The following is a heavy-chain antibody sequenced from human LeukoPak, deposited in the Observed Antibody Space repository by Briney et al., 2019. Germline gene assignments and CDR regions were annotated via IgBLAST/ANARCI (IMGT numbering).Heavy chain of an antibody. CDR3: AREARGLGYYDSSGYRAFDI. V-gene: IGHV4-30-4*08. CDR1: GGSFSSGDYY. Sequence: SETLSLTCTVSGGSFSSGDYYWSWIRQPPGKGLEWIGYIYYSGSTKYNPSLKSRVSISEDMSKNQFSLKLTSVTAADTAVYYCAREARGLGYYDSSGYRAFDIWGQGTMVTVSS. D-gene: IGHD3-22*01. J-gene: IGHJ3*02. CDR2: IYYSGST.